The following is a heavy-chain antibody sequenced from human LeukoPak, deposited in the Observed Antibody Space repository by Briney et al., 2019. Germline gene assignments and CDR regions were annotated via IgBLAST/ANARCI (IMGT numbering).Heavy chain of an antibody. CDR2: IWYDGSNK. V-gene: IGHV3-33*01. CDR3: ARDEDCSSTSCYYFDY. J-gene: IGHJ4*02. Sequence: GGSLRLSCAASGSTFSSYGMHWVRQAPGKGLEWVAVIWYDGSNKYYADSVKGRFTISRDNSKNTLYLQMNSLRAEDTAVYYCARDEDCSSTSCYYFDYWGQGTLVTVSS. CDR1: GSTFSSYG. D-gene: IGHD2-2*01.